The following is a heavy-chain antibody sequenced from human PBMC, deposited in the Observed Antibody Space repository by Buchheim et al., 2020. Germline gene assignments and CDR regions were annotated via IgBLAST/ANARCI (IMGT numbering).Heavy chain of an antibody. J-gene: IGHJ4*02. D-gene: IGHD1-14*01. V-gene: IGHV3-66*01. CDR1: GFTVSSDY. CDR3: AKATTLDY. Sequence: VQLVESGGGLVQPGGSLRLSCAASGFTVSSDYMSWVRQAPGQGLAWVSVIVSGGSTYYADSVQGRFSISRDNSKHTVSLQMNSLRAEDTAVYYCAKATTLDYWGQGTL. CDR2: IVSGGST.